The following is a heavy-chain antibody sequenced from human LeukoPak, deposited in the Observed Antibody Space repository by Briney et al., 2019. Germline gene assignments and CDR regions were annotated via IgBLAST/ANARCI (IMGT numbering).Heavy chain of an antibody. CDR1: GGTFSSYA. CDR3: ARDNSGYDWALGY. J-gene: IGHJ4*02. V-gene: IGHV1-69*13. CDR2: IIPIFGTA. D-gene: IGHD5-12*01. Sequence: ASVKVSCKASGGTFSSYAISWVRQAPGQVLEWMGGIIPIFGTANYAQKFQGRVTITADESTSTAYMELSSLRSEDTAVYYCARDNSGYDWALGYWGQGTLVTVSS.